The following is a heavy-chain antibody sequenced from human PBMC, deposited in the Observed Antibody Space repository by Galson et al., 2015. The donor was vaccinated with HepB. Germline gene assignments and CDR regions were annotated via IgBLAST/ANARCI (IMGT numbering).Heavy chain of an antibody. J-gene: IGHJ6*02. CDR2: ISYDGSNK. CDR1: GFTFSSYG. Sequence: SLRLSCAASGFTFSSYGMHWVRQAPGKGLEWVAVISYDGSNKYYADSVKGRFTISRDNSKNTLFLQMNSLRAEDTAVYCCAKGAGYSSSWYNYPYYYYGMDVWGQGTTVTVSS. V-gene: IGHV3-30*18. CDR3: AKGAGYSSSWYNYPYYYYGMDV. D-gene: IGHD6-13*01.